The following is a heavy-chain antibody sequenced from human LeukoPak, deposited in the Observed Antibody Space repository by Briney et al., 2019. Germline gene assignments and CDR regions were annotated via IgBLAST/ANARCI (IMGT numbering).Heavy chain of an antibody. J-gene: IGHJ4*02. CDR2: ISGSGGST. CDR1: GFTFSSYG. D-gene: IGHD3-22*01. CDR3: AGLPAYYYDTSGFYFDY. Sequence: GGSLRLSCAASGFTFSSYGMSWVRQAPGKGLEWVSAISGSGGSTYYADSVKGRFTISRDNSKNTLYLQMNSLRAEDTAVYYCAGLPAYYYDTSGFYFDYWGQGTLVTVSS. V-gene: IGHV3-23*01.